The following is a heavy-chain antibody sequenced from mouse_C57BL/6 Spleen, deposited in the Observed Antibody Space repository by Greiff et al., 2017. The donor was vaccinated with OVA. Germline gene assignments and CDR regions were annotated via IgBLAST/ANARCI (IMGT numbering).Heavy chain of an antibody. Sequence: VHVKQSGPELVKPGASVKISCKASGYTFTDYYMNWVKQSHGKSLEWIGDINPNNGGTSYNQKFKGKATLTVDKSSSTAYMELRSLTSEDSAVYYCARDWVDYWGQGTTLTVSS. CDR3: ARDWVDY. CDR2: INPNNGGT. J-gene: IGHJ2*01. D-gene: IGHD4-1*01. CDR1: GYTFTDYY. V-gene: IGHV1-26*01.